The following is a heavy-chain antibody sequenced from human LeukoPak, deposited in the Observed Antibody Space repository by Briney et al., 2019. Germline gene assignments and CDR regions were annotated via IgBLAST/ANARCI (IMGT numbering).Heavy chain of an antibody. Sequence: PSETPSLTCTVSGGSISGYYWTWIRKPPGKGLEWIGYIYYSGTTYYNPSLKSRVTISVDASKSQFSLNLSSVGAADTAVYYCARAGGYSGYASNWGQGTLVTVSS. CDR1: GGSISGYY. D-gene: IGHD5-12*01. CDR2: IYYSGTT. CDR3: ARAGGYSGYASN. J-gene: IGHJ4*02. V-gene: IGHV4-59*01.